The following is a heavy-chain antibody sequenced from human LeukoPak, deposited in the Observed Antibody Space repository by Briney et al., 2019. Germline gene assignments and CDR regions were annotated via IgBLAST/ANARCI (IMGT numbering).Heavy chain of an antibody. Sequence: ASVKVSCKASGYTFTGYYMHWVRQAPGQGLEWMGWVNPNSGGTNYAQKFQGWVTMTRDTSISTAYMELSRLRSDDTAVYYCARGAVGVSYYYGMDVWGQGTTVTVSS. CDR1: GYTFTGYY. D-gene: IGHD1-26*01. J-gene: IGHJ6*02. V-gene: IGHV1-2*04. CDR3: ARGAVGVSYYYGMDV. CDR2: VNPNSGGT.